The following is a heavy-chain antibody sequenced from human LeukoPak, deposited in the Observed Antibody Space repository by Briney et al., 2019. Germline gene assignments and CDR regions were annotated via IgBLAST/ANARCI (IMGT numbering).Heavy chain of an antibody. CDR1: GFXFSSNA. Sequence: GGSLRLSCEASGFXFSSNAMHWVREAPGKGLEWVAVISSDGGKKYYADSEKGRFTISRDNYKDTLYLQMNSLRVEDTAVYYCARDVAQGGSSYFDYWGQGTLVTVSS. CDR2: ISSDGGKK. D-gene: IGHD2-21*01. V-gene: IGHV3-30-3*01. J-gene: IGHJ4*02. CDR3: ARDVAQGGSSYFDY.